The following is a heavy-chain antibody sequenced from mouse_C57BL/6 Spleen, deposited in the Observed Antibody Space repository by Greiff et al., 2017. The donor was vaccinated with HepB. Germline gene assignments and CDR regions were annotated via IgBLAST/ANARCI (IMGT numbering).Heavy chain of an antibody. J-gene: IGHJ4*01. Sequence: VQLQQSGAELVRPGASVKLSCKASGYTFTDYYINWVKQRPGQGLEWIARIYPGSGNTYYNEKFKGKATLTAEKSSSTAYMQLSSLTSEDSAVYFCAKDLYSNYDYYAMDYWGQGTSVTVSS. D-gene: IGHD2-5*01. V-gene: IGHV1-76*01. CDR2: IYPGSGNT. CDR3: AKDLYSNYDYYAMDY. CDR1: GYTFTDYY.